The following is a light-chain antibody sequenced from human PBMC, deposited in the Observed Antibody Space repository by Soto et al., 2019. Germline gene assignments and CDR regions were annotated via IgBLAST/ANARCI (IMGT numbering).Light chain of an antibody. CDR2: DVT. V-gene: IGLV2-14*01. J-gene: IGLJ3*02. CDR1: SSDVGGYNY. CDR3: KSYINTASLV. Sequence: QSVLTQPASVSGSPGQSITISCTGTSSDVGGYNYVSWYQQHPGKVPKLIIYDVTNRPSGVSNRFSGSKSGNTASLTISGLQAEDEADYFCKSYINTASLVFGGGTKLTVL.